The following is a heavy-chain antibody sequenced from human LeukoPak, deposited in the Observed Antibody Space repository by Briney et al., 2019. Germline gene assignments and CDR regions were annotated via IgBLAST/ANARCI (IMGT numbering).Heavy chain of an antibody. J-gene: IGHJ5*02. V-gene: IGHV3-74*01. CDR1: GFTFSDYY. Sequence: HPRGSLRLSCAASGFTFSDYYMHWVRQAPGKGLLWISHINGDGSRTGYADSVKGRFTISRDNAKNILYLQMNSLRAEDTAVYYCSRGTYPYSSDTWGQGALVTVSS. CDR2: INGDGSRT. D-gene: IGHD3-10*01. CDR3: SRGTYPYSSDT.